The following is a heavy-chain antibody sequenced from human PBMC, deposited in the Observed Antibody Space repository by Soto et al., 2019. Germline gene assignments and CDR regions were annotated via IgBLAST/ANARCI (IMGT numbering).Heavy chain of an antibody. Sequence: ASVKVSCKASGYTFTSYGISWVRQAPGQGLEWMGWISAYNGNTNYAQKLQGRVTMTTDTSTSTAYMELRSLRSDDTAVYYCGRSTTVTKVNYYYMDVWGKGTTVTVSS. CDR3: GRSTTVTKVNYYYMDV. J-gene: IGHJ6*03. CDR1: GYTFTSYG. V-gene: IGHV1-18*01. CDR2: ISAYNGNT. D-gene: IGHD4-4*01.